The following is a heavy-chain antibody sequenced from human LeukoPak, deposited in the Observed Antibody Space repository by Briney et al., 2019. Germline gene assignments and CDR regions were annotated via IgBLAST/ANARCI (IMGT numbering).Heavy chain of an antibody. CDR3: ARGHWGLDS. J-gene: IGHJ4*02. CDR2: ISSSSYI. Sequence: NPGGSLRLSCAASGFTFSSYSMNWVRQAPGKGLEWVSSISSSSYIYYADSVKGRFTLSRDNARNSLYLQMNSLRAEDTAVYYCARGHWGLDSWGQGTLVSVSS. D-gene: IGHD7-27*01. V-gene: IGHV3-21*01. CDR1: GFTFSSYS.